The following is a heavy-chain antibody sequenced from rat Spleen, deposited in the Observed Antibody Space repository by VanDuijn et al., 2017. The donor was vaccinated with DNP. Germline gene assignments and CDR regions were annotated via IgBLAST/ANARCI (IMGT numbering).Heavy chain of an antibody. J-gene: IGHJ2*01. CDR3: IRWNSGHFDY. D-gene: IGHD4-3*01. CDR2: INTDGGST. V-gene: IGHV5-58*01. CDR1: GFTFSSYW. Sequence: EVQLVETGGGLVQPGRSLKLSCVASGFTFSSYWMFWIRQAPGKGLEWVASINTDGGSTYYPDSVKGRFTISRDNAKSTLYLQMNSLRSEHMATYYCIRWNSGHFDYWGQGVMVTVSS.